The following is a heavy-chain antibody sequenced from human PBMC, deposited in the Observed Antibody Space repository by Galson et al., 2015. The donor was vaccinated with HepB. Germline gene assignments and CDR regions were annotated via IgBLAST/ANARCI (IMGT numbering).Heavy chain of an antibody. Sequence: ETLSLTCTVSGGSISGTIYYWGWIRQPPGKGLDWIGSIYYSGSTYYNPSLKSRVTISVDTSENQFSLKLSSVTAADTAVYYCARHKGYSSSWYDYWGQGTLVTVSS. CDR3: ARHKGYSSSWYDY. D-gene: IGHD6-13*01. CDR1: GGSISGTIYY. CDR2: IYYSGST. J-gene: IGHJ4*02. V-gene: IGHV4-39*01.